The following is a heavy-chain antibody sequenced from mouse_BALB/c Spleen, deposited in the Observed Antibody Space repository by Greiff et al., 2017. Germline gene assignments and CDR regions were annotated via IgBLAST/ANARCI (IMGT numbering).Heavy chain of an antibody. V-gene: IGHV5-12-2*01. CDR3: ARLGYYGYRAMDY. CDR1: GFTFSSYT. Sequence: EVQLVESGGGLVQPGGSLKLSCAASGFTFSSYTMSWVRQTPEKRLEWVAYISNGGGSTYYPDTVKGRFTISRDTAKNTLYLQMSSLKSEDTAMYYCARLGYYGYRAMDYWGQGTSVTVSA. J-gene: IGHJ4*01. CDR2: ISNGGGST. D-gene: IGHD1-2*01.